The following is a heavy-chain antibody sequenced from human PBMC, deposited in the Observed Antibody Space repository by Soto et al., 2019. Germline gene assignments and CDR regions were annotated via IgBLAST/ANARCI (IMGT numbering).Heavy chain of an antibody. V-gene: IGHV3-30*18. CDR3: AKDRSNTWSFDY. CDR2: LSFDGNTE. J-gene: IGHJ4*02. D-gene: IGHD4-4*01. Sequence: GGSLRLSCAASGFTLSSSGMHWVRQAPGKGLEWVAILSFDGNTEDYADSVKGRLTISRDDSKNTLYLQMNSLTPQDTAVYYCAKDRSNTWSFDYWGQGTLVTVSS. CDR1: GFTLSSSG.